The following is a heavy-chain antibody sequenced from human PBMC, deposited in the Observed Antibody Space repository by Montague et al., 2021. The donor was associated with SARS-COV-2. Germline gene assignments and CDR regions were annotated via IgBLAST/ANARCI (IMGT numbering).Heavy chain of an antibody. CDR3: ARLYLGFNGKMYFFDA. CDR1: GYSITSVF. J-gene: IGHJ4*02. Sequence: SETLSLTCSVSGYSITSVFWGWLRQPPGKGLEWIGHLHHSGSTNFNASLKSRLTMSPDTSKKQFSLQLSSVTAADTAVYYCARLYLGFNGKMYFFDAWGQGIPVTVSS. V-gene: IGHV4-59*01. D-gene: IGHD2-8*01. CDR2: LHHSGST.